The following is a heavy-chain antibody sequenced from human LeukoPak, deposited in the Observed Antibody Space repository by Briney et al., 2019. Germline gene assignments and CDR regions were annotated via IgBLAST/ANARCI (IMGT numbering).Heavy chain of an antibody. D-gene: IGHD6-13*01. CDR3: ARGPYSSNWYVDY. CDR1: GFTLSSYE. CDR2: ISRTGNSI. V-gene: IGHV3-48*03. J-gene: IGHJ4*02. Sequence: GGSLRLSCAASGFTLSSYEMNWVRLAPGKGLEWISYISRTGNSIYYADSVKGRFTISRDSAKNSLYLQMNSLRAEDTAVCYCARGPYSSNWYVDYWGQGTLVTVAS.